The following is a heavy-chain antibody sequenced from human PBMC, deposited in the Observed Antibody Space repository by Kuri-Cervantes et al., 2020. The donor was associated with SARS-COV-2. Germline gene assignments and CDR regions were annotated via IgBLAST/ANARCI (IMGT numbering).Heavy chain of an antibody. D-gene: IGHD3-10*01. V-gene: IGHV1-18*01. Sequence: ASVKVSCKASGYTFTSYAMNWVRQAPGQGLECMGWISAYNGNTNYAQKPQGRVTMTTDTSTSTAYMELRNLRSDDTAVYYCARTRGGINQLAYYYYYYMDVWDKGTTVTVSS. CDR3: ARTRGGINQLAYYYYYYMDV. J-gene: IGHJ6*03. CDR1: GYTFTSYA. CDR2: ISAYNGNT.